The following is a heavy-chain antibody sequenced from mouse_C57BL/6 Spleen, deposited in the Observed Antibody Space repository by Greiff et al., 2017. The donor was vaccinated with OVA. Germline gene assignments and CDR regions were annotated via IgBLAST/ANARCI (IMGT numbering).Heavy chain of an antibody. J-gene: IGHJ2*01. D-gene: IGHD4-1*01. Sequence: VQLQQSGAELVKPGASVKMSCKASGYTFTTYPIEWMKQNHGKSLEWIGNFHPYNDNTKYNEKFKGKSTLTVEKSSSTVYLELSRINSDASAVYYCAMGNWDGHFDYWGQSTTLTVSS. CDR2: FHPYNDNT. CDR3: AMGNWDGHFDY. V-gene: IGHV1-47*01. CDR1: GYTFTTYP.